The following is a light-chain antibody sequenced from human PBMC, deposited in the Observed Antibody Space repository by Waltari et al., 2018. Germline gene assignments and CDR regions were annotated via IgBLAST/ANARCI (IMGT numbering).Light chain of an antibody. CDR1: QSVASR. V-gene: IGKV3-11*01. CDR2: DAS. J-gene: IGKJ1*01. Sequence: EIVLTQSPATLSLSPGERATLSCRASQSVASRLAWYQQKPGQTPRLLIYDASDRATGVPGRFSGSRSGTDFTLTISSLEPEDFAVYYCQQRSKWPRTFGQGTKVEIK. CDR3: QQRSKWPRT.